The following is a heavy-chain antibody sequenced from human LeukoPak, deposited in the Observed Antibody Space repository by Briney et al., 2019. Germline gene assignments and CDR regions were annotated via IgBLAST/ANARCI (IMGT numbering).Heavy chain of an antibody. V-gene: IGHV3-11*04. CDR2: ISSSGSTI. CDR1: GFRFSDYY. Sequence: GGSLRLSCAASGFRFSDYYMSWIRQAPGKGLEWVSHISSSGSTIYYADSVKGRFTISRDNAKSSLYLQMNSLRAEDTAVYYCARCGGRGYSYGYPSYYYMDVWGKGTTVTVSS. D-gene: IGHD5-18*01. CDR3: ARCGGRGYSYGYPSYYYMDV. J-gene: IGHJ6*03.